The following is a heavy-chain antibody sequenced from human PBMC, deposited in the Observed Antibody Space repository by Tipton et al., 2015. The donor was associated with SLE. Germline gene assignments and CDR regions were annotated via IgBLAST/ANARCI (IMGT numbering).Heavy chain of an antibody. J-gene: IGHJ4*02. CDR3: ARGGIDVDY. CDR1: GFTFSSHE. V-gene: IGHV3-48*03. CDR2: ISRSGSSI. Sequence: SLRLSCAASGFTFSSHEMNWVRQAPGKGLEWVSYISRSGSSIYYSDSLKGRFTISRDNAKNSLYLQMNSLRADDTAVYHCARGGIDVDYWGQGTRVTVSS. D-gene: IGHD1-14*01.